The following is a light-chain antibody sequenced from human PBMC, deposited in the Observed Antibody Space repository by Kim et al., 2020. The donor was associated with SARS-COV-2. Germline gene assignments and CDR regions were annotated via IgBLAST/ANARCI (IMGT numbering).Light chain of an antibody. CDR2: AAS. J-gene: IGKJ5*01. CDR1: PSIGIY. V-gene: IGKV1-39*01. CDR3: QQTHSTLVT. Sequence: ASVGDRVTITCRASPSIGIYLNWYQQKPGKAPILLIYAASSLQSGVPSRFSGSGSGAEFTLTISRLQPDDFATYYCQQTHSTLVTFGQGTRLEIK.